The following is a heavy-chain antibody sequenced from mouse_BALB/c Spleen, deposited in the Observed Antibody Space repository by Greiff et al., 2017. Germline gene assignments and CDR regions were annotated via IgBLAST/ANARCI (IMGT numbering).Heavy chain of an antibody. D-gene: IGHD2-3*01. V-gene: IGHV5-6*01. J-gene: IGHJ2*01. Sequence: EVQVVESGGDLVKPGGSLKLSCAASGFTFSSYGMSWVRQTPDKRLEWVATISSGGSYTYYPDSVKGRFTISRDNAKNTLYLQMSSLKSEDTAMYYCARRYDGYFDYWGQGTTLTVSS. CDR3: ARRYDGYFDY. CDR1: GFTFSSYG. CDR2: ISSGGSYT.